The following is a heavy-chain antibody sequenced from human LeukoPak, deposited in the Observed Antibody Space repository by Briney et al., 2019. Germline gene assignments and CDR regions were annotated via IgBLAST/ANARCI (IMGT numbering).Heavy chain of an antibody. CDR2: IWCDGSNK. CDR1: GFTFSSYG. CDR3: ARAVVGATTDYFDY. V-gene: IGHV3-33*01. D-gene: IGHD1-26*01. Sequence: GSLRLSCAASGFTFSSYGMHWVRQAPGKGLEWVAVIWCDGSNKYYADSVKGRFTISRDNSKNTLYLQMNSLRAEDTAVYYCARAVVGATTDYFDYWGQGTLVTVSS. J-gene: IGHJ4*02.